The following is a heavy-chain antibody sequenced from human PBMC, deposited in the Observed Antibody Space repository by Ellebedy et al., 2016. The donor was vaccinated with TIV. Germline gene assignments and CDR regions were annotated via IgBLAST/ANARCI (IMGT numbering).Heavy chain of an antibody. CDR3: ARMPVTGKFDF. CDR1: GFSLNTPGMS. J-gene: IGHJ4*02. Sequence: SGPTLVKPTQTLTLTCSFSGFSLNTPGMSVSWIRQPPANAPEWLARIVGDDDQFYSTPLETRLTISKDTSKNQVVLTMTTMDPEDTATYYCARMPVTGKFDFWGQGTLVTVS. D-gene: IGHD2-21*02. V-gene: IGHV2-70*17. CDR2: IVGDDDQ.